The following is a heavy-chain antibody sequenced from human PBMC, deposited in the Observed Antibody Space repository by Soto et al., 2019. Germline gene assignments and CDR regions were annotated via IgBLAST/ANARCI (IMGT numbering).Heavy chain of an antibody. CDR2: ISSSGFTI. D-gene: IGHD4-17*01. J-gene: IGHJ6*02. CDR3: ATNTKSAAGADYYGLDV. V-gene: IGHV3-11*01. CDR1: GFTFVDRY. Sequence: QGQLVESGGDLVRPGGSLRLSCATSGFTFVDRYMSGIRQAPGKGLEWVSYISSSGFTIYYADSVKGQFTISRDNTNNSLYLQMNSLRDEDTAVYYCATNTKSAAGADYYGLDVWGHRTTVIVSS.